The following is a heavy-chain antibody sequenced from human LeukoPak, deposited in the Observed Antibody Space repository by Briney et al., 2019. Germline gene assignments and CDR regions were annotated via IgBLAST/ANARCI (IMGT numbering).Heavy chain of an antibody. CDR2: IIPIFGTA. D-gene: IGHD3-22*01. V-gene: IGHV1-69*13. J-gene: IGHJ6*03. Sequence: SVKVSXKASGGTFSSYAISWMRQAHGQGLEWIGGIIPIFGTANYAQKFQGRVTITADESTSTAYMELSSLRSEDTAVYYCARVLTPSGYYGYYYYYMDVWGKGTTVTVSS. CDR1: GGTFSSYA. CDR3: ARVLTPSGYYGYYYYYMDV.